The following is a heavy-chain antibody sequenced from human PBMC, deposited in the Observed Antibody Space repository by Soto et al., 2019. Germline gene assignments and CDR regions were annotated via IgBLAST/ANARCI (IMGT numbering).Heavy chain of an antibody. V-gene: IGHV3-21*01. Sequence: LRLSCAASGFTFSSYSMNWVRQAPGNGLEWVSSISSSSSYIYYADSVKGRFTISRDNAKNSLYLQMNSLRAEDTAVYYCAKDYGIAAAGRYYYGMDVWGQGTTVTVSS. CDR1: GFTFSSYS. CDR2: ISSSSSYI. CDR3: AKDYGIAAAGRYYYGMDV. D-gene: IGHD6-13*01. J-gene: IGHJ6*02.